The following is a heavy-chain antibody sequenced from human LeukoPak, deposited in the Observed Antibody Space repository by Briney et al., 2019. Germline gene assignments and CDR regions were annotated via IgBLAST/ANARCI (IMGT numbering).Heavy chain of an antibody. V-gene: IGHV4-59*01. D-gene: IGHD3-10*01. J-gene: IGHJ4*02. Sequence: SETLSLTCTVSGDSITSYSWSWIRQPPGKGLEWIGYIYYTGSTHFNPSLKSRVTISVDTSKNHFSLKLSSVTAADTAVYYCARDRDYGSGSYDYWGQGSLVTVSS. CDR2: IYYTGST. CDR1: GDSITSYS. CDR3: ARDRDYGSGSYDY.